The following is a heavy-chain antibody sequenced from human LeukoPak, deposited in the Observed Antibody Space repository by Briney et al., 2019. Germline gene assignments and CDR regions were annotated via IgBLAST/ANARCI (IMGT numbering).Heavy chain of an antibody. CDR1: GGSISSYY. D-gene: IGHD1-26*01. V-gene: IGHV4-4*07. CDR3: AREGVGSGSYYPDAFDI. Sequence: KPSETLSLTCTVSGGSISSYYWSWIRQPAGKGLEWIGRIYTSGSTNCNPSLKSRVTMSVDTSKNQFSLKLSSVTAADTAVYYCAREGVGSGSYYPDAFDIWGQGTVVTVSS. CDR2: IYTSGST. J-gene: IGHJ3*02.